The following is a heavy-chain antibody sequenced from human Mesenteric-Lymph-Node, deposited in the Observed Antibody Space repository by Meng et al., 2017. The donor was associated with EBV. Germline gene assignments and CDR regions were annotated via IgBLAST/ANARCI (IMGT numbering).Heavy chain of an antibody. CDR3: ARGTVAGTHLDY. Sequence: QWQVQQGGAGLLKPSEPLPRTCAVYGESFSGFYWGWVRQAPGKGLEWIGEMNNGGTSNYNPSLESRVTISVDKSKNQFSLKLSSVTAADTAVYYCARGTVAGTHLDYWAQGTLVTVSS. V-gene: IGHV4-34*01. CDR1: GESFSGFY. CDR2: MNNGGTS. J-gene: IGHJ4*02. D-gene: IGHD6-19*01.